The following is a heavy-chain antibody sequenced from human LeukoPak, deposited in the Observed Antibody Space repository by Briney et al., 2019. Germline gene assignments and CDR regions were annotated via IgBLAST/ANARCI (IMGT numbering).Heavy chain of an antibody. Sequence: GGSLRLSCAASGFTFSSYSMNWVRQAPGKGLEWVSSISSSSSYIYYADSVKGRFTISRDNAKNSLYLQMNSLRAEDTAVYYCARDPLYCSSTSCFSDYWGQGTLVTVSS. CDR1: GFTFSSYS. CDR3: ARDPLYCSSTSCFSDY. J-gene: IGHJ4*02. V-gene: IGHV3-21*01. CDR2: ISSSSSYI. D-gene: IGHD2-2*01.